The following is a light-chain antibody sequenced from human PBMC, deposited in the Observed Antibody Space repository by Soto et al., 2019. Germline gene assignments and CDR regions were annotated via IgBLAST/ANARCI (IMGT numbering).Light chain of an antibody. CDR2: GSS. J-gene: IGKJ1*01. CDR3: QQYGISPPT. V-gene: IGKV3-20*01. Sequence: EIVLTQSPGTLSLSPGERATLSCRASQSVSSSYLAWYQQKPGQAPRLLIYGSSSRATGIPDRFSGSGSGTDFTLTISRLEPEDFAVYYCQQYGISPPTFGQGTHVDIK. CDR1: QSVSSSY.